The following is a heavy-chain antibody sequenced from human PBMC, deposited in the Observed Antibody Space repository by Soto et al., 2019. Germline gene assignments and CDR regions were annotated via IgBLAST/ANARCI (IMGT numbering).Heavy chain of an antibody. Sequence: GGSLRLSCAVSVFTFSAYWMHWVRQTPGKGLVWVSRINPDGTKTNYADSVEGRFTISRDNAKSTLYLQMNSLSAEDTAIYFCSSDTFGLRDTWGQGTLVTVSS. V-gene: IGHV3-74*01. J-gene: IGHJ5*02. D-gene: IGHD3-3*01. CDR3: SSDTFGLRDT. CDR2: INPDGTKT. CDR1: VFTFSAYW.